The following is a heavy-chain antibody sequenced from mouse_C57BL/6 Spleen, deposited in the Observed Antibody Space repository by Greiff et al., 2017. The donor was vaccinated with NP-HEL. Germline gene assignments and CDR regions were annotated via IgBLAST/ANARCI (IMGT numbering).Heavy chain of an antibody. CDR2: IYPGDGDT. Sequence: QAQLQQSGAELVKPGASVKISCKASGYAFSSYWMNWVKQRPGKGLEWIGQIYPGDGDTNYNGKFKGKATLTADKSSSTAYMQLSSLTSEDSAVYFCARVTTVHYAMDYWGQGTSVTVSS. CDR3: ARVTTVHYAMDY. V-gene: IGHV1-80*01. J-gene: IGHJ4*01. D-gene: IGHD2-1*01. CDR1: GYAFSSYW.